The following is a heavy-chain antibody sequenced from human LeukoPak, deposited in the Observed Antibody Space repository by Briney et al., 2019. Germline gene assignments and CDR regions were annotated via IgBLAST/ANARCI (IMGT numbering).Heavy chain of an antibody. CDR1: GFTFSSYA. CDR2: IYSAGST. J-gene: IGHJ4*02. CDR3: ARRAGAYTHPYDY. V-gene: IGHV3-53*01. D-gene: IGHD3-16*01. Sequence: GGSLRLSCAASGFTFSSYAMTWVRQAPGKGLEWVSFIYSAGSTHYSDSVKGRFTISIDNSKNTLYLQMNSLRAEDTAVYYCARRAGAYTHPYDYWGQGTLVTISS.